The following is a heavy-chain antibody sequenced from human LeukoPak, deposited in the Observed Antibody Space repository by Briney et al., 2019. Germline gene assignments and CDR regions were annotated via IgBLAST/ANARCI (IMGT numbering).Heavy chain of an antibody. J-gene: IGHJ4*02. CDR1: GGTFSSYA. V-gene: IGHV1-69*05. D-gene: IGHD3-22*01. CDR3: AMEYYYDSSGYPMYDY. Sequence: VASVKVSCXASGGTFSSYAISWVRQAPGQGLEWMGRIIPIFGTANYAQKFQGRVTIITDESTSTAYMELSSLRSEDTAVYYCAMEYYYDSSGYPMYDYWGQGTLVTVSS. CDR2: IIPIFGTA.